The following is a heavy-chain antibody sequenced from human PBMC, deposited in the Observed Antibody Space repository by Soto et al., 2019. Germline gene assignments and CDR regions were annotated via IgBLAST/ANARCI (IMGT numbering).Heavy chain of an antibody. Sequence: GGSLRLSCAASGFTFSRYAMHWVRQAPGKGLEWVAVISYDGSNKYYADSVKGRFTISRDNSKNTLYLQMNSLRAEAKAVYYCARDTRHFIAADGRGPPEMFDPGGPGSLVTVFS. CDR2: ISYDGSNK. D-gene: IGHD6-13*01. CDR1: GFTFSRYA. CDR3: ARDTRHFIAADGRGPPEMFDP. J-gene: IGHJ5*02. V-gene: IGHV3-30-3*01.